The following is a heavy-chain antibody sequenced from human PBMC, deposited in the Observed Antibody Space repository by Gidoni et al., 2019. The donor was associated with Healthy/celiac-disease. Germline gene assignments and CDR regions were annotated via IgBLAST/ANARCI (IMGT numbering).Heavy chain of an antibody. CDR2: IRSKAYGGTT. CDR1: GFTFGDYA. CDR3: TRDLGYDYIWGRVYYMDV. D-gene: IGHD3-16*01. V-gene: IGHV3-49*03. J-gene: IGHJ6*03. Sequence: EVQLVESGGGLVQPGRSLRLSCTASGFTFGDYAMSWFRQAPGKGLEWVGFIRSKAYGGTTEYAASVKGRFTISRDDSKSIAYLQMNSLKTEDTAVYYCTRDLGYDYIWGRVYYMDVWGKGTTVTVSS.